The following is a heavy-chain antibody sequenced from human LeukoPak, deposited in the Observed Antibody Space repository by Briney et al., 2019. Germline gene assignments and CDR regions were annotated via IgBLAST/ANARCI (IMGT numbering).Heavy chain of an antibody. CDR1: GGSISSYY. Sequence: SETLSLTCTVSGGSISSYYWSWIRQPPGKGLEWIGYIYYSGSTNYNPSLKSRVTISVDTSKNQFSLKLSSVTAADTAVYYCAREAPDYGDYFDYWGQGTLVTVPS. D-gene: IGHD4-17*01. J-gene: IGHJ4*02. CDR3: AREAPDYGDYFDY. V-gene: IGHV4-59*01. CDR2: IYYSGST.